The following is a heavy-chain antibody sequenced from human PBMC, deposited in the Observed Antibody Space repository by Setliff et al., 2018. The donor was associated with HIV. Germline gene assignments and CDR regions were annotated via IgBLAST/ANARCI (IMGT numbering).Heavy chain of an antibody. Sequence: SETLSLTCAVSGYSISSGYYWAWIRQSPGKGLEWIGDIDYRGSTNYNPSLQSRVIISADTSKNQFSLKLSSVTAADTAAYYCARVLTVGDCSAGSCYSRAYYYYHMDVWGKGTAVTVSS. CDR3: ARVLTVGDCSAGSCYSRAYYYYHMDV. CDR1: GYSISSGYY. V-gene: IGHV4-38-2*01. J-gene: IGHJ6*03. D-gene: IGHD2-15*01. CDR2: IDYRGST.